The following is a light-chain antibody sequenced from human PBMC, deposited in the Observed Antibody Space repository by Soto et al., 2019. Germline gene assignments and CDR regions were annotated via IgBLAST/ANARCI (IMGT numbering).Light chain of an antibody. CDR2: DVT. CDR3: SSYTRSNTVV. J-gene: IGLJ2*01. Sequence: QSVLTQPASVSGSPGQSITISCTGTSSDVGGYNSVSWYQQHPGKAPKLMIYDVTNRPSGVSNRFSGSKSGNTASLTISGLQADDEADYYCSSYTRSNTVVFGGGTKLTVL. V-gene: IGLV2-14*01. CDR1: SSDVGGYNS.